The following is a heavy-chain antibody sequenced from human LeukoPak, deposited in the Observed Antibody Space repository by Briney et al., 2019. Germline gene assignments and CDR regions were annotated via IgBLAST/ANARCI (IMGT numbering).Heavy chain of an antibody. D-gene: IGHD4-17*01. CDR1: GLTFSDYY. CDR2: ISSSSSYT. J-gene: IGHJ4*02. Sequence: GGSLRLSCAASGLTFSDYYMSWIRQAPGKGLEWVSYISSSSSYTNYADSVKGRFTISRDNAKNSLYLQMNSLRAKDTAVYYCARAVSTVTTFDYWGQGTLVTVSS. CDR3: ARAVSTVTTFDY. V-gene: IGHV3-11*06.